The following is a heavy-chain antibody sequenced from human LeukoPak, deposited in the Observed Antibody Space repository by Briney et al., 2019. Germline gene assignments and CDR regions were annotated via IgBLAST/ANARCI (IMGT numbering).Heavy chain of an antibody. CDR1: WLPVRSKY. D-gene: IGHD6-13*01. J-gene: IGHJ1*01. V-gene: IGHV3-53*01. CDR3: ARLKEVAGSSWYYRYFHH. Sequence: RGGALGPSWPCSWLPVRSKYISLVRQPPGQGLGWGSLCDSGGGTYYADSVKGRFTISRDNSENALYLQMNSLRAEDTAVYYCARLKEVAGSSWYYRYFHHWGQGTLVTVSS. CDR2: CDSGGGT.